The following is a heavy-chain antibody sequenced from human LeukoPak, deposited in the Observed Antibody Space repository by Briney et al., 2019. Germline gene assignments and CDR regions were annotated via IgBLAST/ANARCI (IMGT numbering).Heavy chain of an antibody. D-gene: IGHD1-14*01. CDR3: ARDYGRWEPQGEGGFDP. Sequence: GGSLRLSCAVSGFIVSSNYMSWVRQAPGKGLEWVSVIYSGGSTNYADSVKGRFTISRDNSKNTVYLQMNSLRAEDTAVYYCARDYGRWEPQGEGGFDPWGQGTLVTVSS. CDR2: IYSGGST. V-gene: IGHV3-66*01. CDR1: GFIVSSNY. J-gene: IGHJ5*02.